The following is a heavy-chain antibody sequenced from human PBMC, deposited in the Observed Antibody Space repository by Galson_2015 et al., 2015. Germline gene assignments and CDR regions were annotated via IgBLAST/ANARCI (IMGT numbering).Heavy chain of an antibody. CDR2: IRHDGSEK. J-gene: IGHJ1*01. D-gene: IGHD2-15*01. V-gene: IGHV3-7*03. Sequence: SLKLSCAASGFTFSSYWMSWVRQAPGKGLEWVGNIRHDGSEKYYVHSLKGRVTVSRDTARNSLYLQMNSLRAEDTAVYYCARAGCIVGSCYPGDFQHWGQGTVVTVSS. CDR1: GFTFSSYW. CDR3: ARAGCIVGSCYPGDFQH.